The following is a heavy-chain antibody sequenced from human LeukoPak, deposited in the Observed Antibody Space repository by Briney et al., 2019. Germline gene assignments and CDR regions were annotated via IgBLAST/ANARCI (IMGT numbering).Heavy chain of an antibody. CDR1: GFTFSSYS. Sequence: TGGSLRLSCAASGFTFSSYSMNWVRQAPGKGLEWVSSTSSSSSYIYYADSVKGRFTISRDNAKNSLYLQMNSLRAEDTAVYYCARDEDSSGYCDYWGQGTLVTVSS. CDR3: ARDEDSSGYCDY. V-gene: IGHV3-21*01. J-gene: IGHJ4*02. D-gene: IGHD3-22*01. CDR2: TSSSSSYI.